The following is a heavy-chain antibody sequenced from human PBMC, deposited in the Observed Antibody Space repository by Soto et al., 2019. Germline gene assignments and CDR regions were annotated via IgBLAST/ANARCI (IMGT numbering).Heavy chain of an antibody. CDR2: IIPIFGTA. CDR1: GGTFSSYA. D-gene: IGHD2-8*01. V-gene: IGHV1-69*13. Sequence: GASVKVSCKASGGTFSSYAISWVRQAPGQGLEWMGGIIPIFGTANYAQKFQGRVTITADESTSTAYMELSSLRSEDTAVYYCAGATRYCTNGVCYTCYLDYWGQGTLVTVSS. CDR3: AGATRYCTNGVCYTCYLDY. J-gene: IGHJ4*02.